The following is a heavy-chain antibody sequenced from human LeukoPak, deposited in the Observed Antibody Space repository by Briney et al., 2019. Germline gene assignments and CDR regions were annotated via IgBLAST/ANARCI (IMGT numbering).Heavy chain of an antibody. J-gene: IGHJ5*02. D-gene: IGHD3-10*01. CDR2: IYPGDFDT. CDR3: ARHQVSMVRGLENWFDP. Sequence: GESLKISCKGSGYSFTSYWIGWVRQMPGKGLEWMGIIYPGDFDTRYSPSFQGQVTISADKSISTAYLQWSSLKASDTAMYYCARHQVSMVRGLENWFDPWGQGTLVTVSS. CDR1: GYSFTSYW. V-gene: IGHV5-51*01.